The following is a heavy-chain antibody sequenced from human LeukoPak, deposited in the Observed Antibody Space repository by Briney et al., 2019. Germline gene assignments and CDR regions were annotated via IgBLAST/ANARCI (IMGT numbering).Heavy chain of an antibody. CDR1: GYTFTGYY. Sequence: ASVKVSCKASGYTFTGYYMHWVRQAPGQGLESMGRINPNSGGTNYAQKFQGRVTMTRDTSISTAYMEPSRLRSDDTAVYYCARRTGSGWFYYWGQGTLVIVSS. CDR3: ARRTGSGWFYY. V-gene: IGHV1-2*06. D-gene: IGHD6-19*01. CDR2: INPNSGGT. J-gene: IGHJ4*02.